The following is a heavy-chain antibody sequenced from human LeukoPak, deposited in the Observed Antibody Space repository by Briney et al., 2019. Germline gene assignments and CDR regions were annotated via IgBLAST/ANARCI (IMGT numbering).Heavy chain of an antibody. CDR3: ARQGIAVAGEDYYYGMDV. D-gene: IGHD6-19*01. Sequence: SETLSLTCTVPGGSISSSSYYWGWIRQPPGKGLEWIGSIYYSGSTYYNPSLKSRVTISVDTSKNQFSLKLSSVTAADTAVYYCARQGIAVAGEDYYYGMDVWGQGTTVTVSS. J-gene: IGHJ6*02. CDR2: IYYSGST. CDR1: GGSISSSSYY. V-gene: IGHV4-39*01.